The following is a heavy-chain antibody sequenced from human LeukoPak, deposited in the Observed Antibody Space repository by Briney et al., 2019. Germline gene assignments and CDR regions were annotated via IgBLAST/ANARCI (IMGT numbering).Heavy chain of an antibody. Sequence: PSETLSLTCTVSGGSISSSSYYWGWIRQPPGKGLEWIGSIYYSGSTYYNPSLKSRVTISVDTSKNQFSLKLSSVTAADTAVYYCARDSLMVRGVNDAFDIWGQGTMVTVSS. CDR3: ARDSLMVRGVNDAFDI. CDR1: GGSISSSSYY. D-gene: IGHD3-10*01. V-gene: IGHV4-39*07. CDR2: IYYSGST. J-gene: IGHJ3*02.